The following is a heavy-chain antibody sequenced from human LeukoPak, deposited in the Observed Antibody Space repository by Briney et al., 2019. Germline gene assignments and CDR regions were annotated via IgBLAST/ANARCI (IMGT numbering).Heavy chain of an antibody. CDR3: AREERGDSSGWYLYFDY. CDR1: GYSISSGYY. CDR2: IYHSGST. V-gene: IGHV4-38-2*02. J-gene: IGHJ4*02. Sequence: SETLSLTCTVSGYSISSGYYWGWIRQPLGKGLEWIGSIYHSGSTYYNPSLKSRVTISVDTSKNQFSLKLSSVTAADTAVYYCAREERGDSSGWYLYFDYWGQGTLVTVSS. D-gene: IGHD6-19*01.